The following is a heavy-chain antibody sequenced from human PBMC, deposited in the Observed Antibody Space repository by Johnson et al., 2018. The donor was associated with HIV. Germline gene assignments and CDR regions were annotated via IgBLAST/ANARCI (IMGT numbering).Heavy chain of an antibody. V-gene: IGHV3-13*01. Sequence: MLLVESGGGLVQPGGSLRLSCAASGFTFSSYWMHWVRQATGKGLEWVSAIGTAGDTYYPGSVKGRFTISRENAKNSLYLQMNSLRAGDTAVYYCARDPNARYYDILTGYYIYAFDIWGQGTMVTVSS. J-gene: IGHJ3*02. D-gene: IGHD3-9*01. CDR2: IGTAGDT. CDR3: ARDPNARYYDILTGYYIYAFDI. CDR1: GFTFSSYW.